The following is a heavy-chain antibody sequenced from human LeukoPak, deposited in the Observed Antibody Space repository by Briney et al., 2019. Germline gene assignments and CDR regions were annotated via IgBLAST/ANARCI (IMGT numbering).Heavy chain of an antibody. J-gene: IGHJ3*02. CDR2: ISAYNGNT. V-gene: IGHV1-18*01. D-gene: IGHD3-10*01. CDR3: ASDQLPTWFVGFSAFDI. CDR1: GYTFTSYG. Sequence: ASVKVSCKASGYTFTSYGISWVRQAPGQGLEWMGWISAYNGNTNYAQKLQGRVTMTTDTSTSTAYMELRSLRSDDTAVYYCASDQLPTWFVGFSAFDIWGQGTMVTVSS.